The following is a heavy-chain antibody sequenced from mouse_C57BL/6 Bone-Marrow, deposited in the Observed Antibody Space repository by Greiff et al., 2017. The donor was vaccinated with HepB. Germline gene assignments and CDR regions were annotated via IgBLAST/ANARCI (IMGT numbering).Heavy chain of an antibody. V-gene: IGHV2-2*01. CDR1: GFSLTSYG. CDR3: ARNYYYGSSQPWYFDV. J-gene: IGHJ1*03. CDR2: IWSGGST. Sequence: VQGVESGPGLVQPSQSLSITCTVSGFSLTSYGVHWVRQSPGKGLEWLGVIWSGGSTDYNAAFISRLSISKDNSKSQVFFKMNSLQADDTSIYYCARNYYYGSSQPWYFDVWGTGTTVTVSS. D-gene: IGHD1-1*01.